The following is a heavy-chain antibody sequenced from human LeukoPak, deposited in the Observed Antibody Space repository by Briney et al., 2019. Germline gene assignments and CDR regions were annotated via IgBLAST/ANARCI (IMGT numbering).Heavy chain of an antibody. Sequence: QPGGSLRLSCAASGLTLISYEMNWGRHAPGRGLERVSYISSSGSTIYYADSVKGRFTISRDNAKISLYLQMNSLRAEDTAVYYCARAYSYGIFYFDYWGQGTLVTVSS. CDR1: GLTLISYE. D-gene: IGHD5-18*01. V-gene: IGHV3-48*03. J-gene: IGHJ4*02. CDR2: ISSSGSTI. CDR3: ARAYSYGIFYFDY.